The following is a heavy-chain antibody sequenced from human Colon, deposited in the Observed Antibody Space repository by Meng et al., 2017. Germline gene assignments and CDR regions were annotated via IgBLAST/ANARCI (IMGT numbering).Heavy chain of an antibody. V-gene: IGHV4-59*01. CDR3: AAYGSGTNYANNWFDP. D-gene: IGHD3-10*01. J-gene: IGHJ5*02. Sequence: VHLQESGPGLVKPSETLSLTCIVSGGSITSYYWSWIRQSPGKGLEWIGNIYYSGGPNYNPSLKSRVTLSVDMSKNQFSLKLKSVTAADTAVYYCAAYGSGTNYANNWFDPWGQGTLVTVSS. CDR2: IYYSGGP. CDR1: GGSITSYY.